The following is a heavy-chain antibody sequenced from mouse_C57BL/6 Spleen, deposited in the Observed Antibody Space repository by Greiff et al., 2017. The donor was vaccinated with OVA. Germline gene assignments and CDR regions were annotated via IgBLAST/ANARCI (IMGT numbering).Heavy chain of an antibody. J-gene: IGHJ2*01. CDR1: GYTFTDYN. D-gene: IGHD2-3*01. CDR3: ARKGYSMYYFDY. V-gene: IGHV1-18*01. CDR2: INPNNGGT. Sequence: VQLKESGPELVKPGASVKIPCKASGYTFTDYNMDWVKQSHGKSLEWIGDINPNNGGTIYNQKFKGKATLTVDKSSSTAYMELRSLTSEDTAVYDCARKGYSMYYFDYWGQGTTLTVSS.